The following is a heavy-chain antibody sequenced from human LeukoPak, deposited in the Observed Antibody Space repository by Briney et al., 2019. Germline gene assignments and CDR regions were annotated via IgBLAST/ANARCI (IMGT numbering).Heavy chain of an antibody. Sequence: PSETLSLTCTVSGGSISSSSYYWGWIRQPPGKGLEWIGSIYYSGSTYYNPSLKSRVTISVDTSKNQFSLKLSSVTAADTAVYYCARSVWGSYQRNWFDPWGQGTLVTVSS. CDR1: GGSISSSSYY. CDR3: ARSVWGSYQRNWFDP. V-gene: IGHV4-39*01. D-gene: IGHD3-16*02. CDR2: IYYSGST. J-gene: IGHJ5*02.